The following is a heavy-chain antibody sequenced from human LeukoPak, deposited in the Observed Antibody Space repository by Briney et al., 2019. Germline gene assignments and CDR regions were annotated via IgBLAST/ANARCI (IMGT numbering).Heavy chain of an antibody. CDR3: ARLSVYHYSGSYLIRGWFDP. D-gene: IGHD3-10*01. CDR2: IYHSGST. Sequence: SETLSLTCAVSGYSISSGYYWGWIRQPPGKGLEWIGSIYHSGSTYYNPSLKSQVTISVDTSKNQFSLKLSSVTAADTAVHYCARLSVYHYSGSYLIRGWFDPWGQGTQVTVSS. CDR1: GYSISSGYY. V-gene: IGHV4-38-2*01. J-gene: IGHJ5*02.